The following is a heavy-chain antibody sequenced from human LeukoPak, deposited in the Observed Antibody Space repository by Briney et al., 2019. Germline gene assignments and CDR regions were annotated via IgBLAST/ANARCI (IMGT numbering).Heavy chain of an antibody. V-gene: IGHV4-4*07. D-gene: IGHD5-12*01. CDR3: ARFGYSGYGLYYFDY. Sequence: SETLSLTCTVSGGSISSYYWSWIRQPAGKGLEWIGRIYTSGSTNYNPSLKSRVTMSVDTSQNQFSLKLSSVTAADTAVYYCARFGYSGYGLYYFDYWGQGTLVTVSS. J-gene: IGHJ4*02. CDR1: GGSISSYY. CDR2: IYTSGST.